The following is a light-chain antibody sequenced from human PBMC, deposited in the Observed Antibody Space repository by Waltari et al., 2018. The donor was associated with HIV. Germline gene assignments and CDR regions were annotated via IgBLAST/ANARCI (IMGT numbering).Light chain of an antibody. Sequence: EIVMTQTPVTLSVSPGESATLSCSASQNVTSNLAWYQQNPGQAPRLLIYGASTRATDIPARFSGSGSGTDFTLTINSLQSEDFAVFYCQQYNNWPPIPFGQGTRLEIK. CDR1: QNVTSN. CDR2: GAS. J-gene: IGKJ5*01. V-gene: IGKV3-15*01. CDR3: QQYNNWPPIP.